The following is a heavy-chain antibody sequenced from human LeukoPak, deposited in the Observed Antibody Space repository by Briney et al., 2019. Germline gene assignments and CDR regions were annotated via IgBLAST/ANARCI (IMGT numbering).Heavy chain of an antibody. CDR2: ISSSSSTI. Sequence: GGSLRLSCAASGFTFSSYSMNWVRQAPGKGLEWVSYISSSSSTIYYADSVKGRFTISRDNAKNSLYLQMNSLRAEDTAVYYCARDPPFYSGSYFYFDYRGQGTLVTVSS. V-gene: IGHV3-48*04. J-gene: IGHJ4*02. D-gene: IGHD1-26*01. CDR3: ARDPPFYSGSYFYFDY. CDR1: GFTFSSYS.